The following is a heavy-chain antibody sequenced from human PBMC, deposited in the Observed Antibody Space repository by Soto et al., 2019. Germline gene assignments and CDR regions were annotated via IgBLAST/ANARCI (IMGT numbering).Heavy chain of an antibody. CDR3: ARLVFDPEIRVGAPGTYFDY. J-gene: IGHJ4*02. Sequence: GASVKVSCKASGYTFTRYGISWVRQAPGQWLEWMGWISAYNGNTNYAQKLQGRVTMTTDTSTSTAYMELRSLRSDDTAVYYCARLVFDPEIRVGAPGTYFDYWGQGTLVTVSS. CDR2: ISAYNGNT. D-gene: IGHD1-26*01. CDR1: GYTFTRYG. V-gene: IGHV1-18*04.